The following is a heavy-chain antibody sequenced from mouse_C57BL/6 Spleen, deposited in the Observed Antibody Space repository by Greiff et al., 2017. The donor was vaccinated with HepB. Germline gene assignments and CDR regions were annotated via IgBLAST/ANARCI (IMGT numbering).Heavy chain of an antibody. V-gene: IGHV1-69*01. D-gene: IGHD2-4*01. CDR3: ARRDYDGYFDY. J-gene: IGHJ2*01. Sequence: QVQLQQPGAELVMPGASVKLSCKASGYTFTSYWMHWVKQRPGQGLEWIGEIDPSDSYTNYNQKFKGKSTLTVDKSSSTAYMQLSSLTSEDSAVYYCARRDYDGYFDYWGQGTTLTVSS. CDR2: IDPSDSYT. CDR1: GYTFTSYW.